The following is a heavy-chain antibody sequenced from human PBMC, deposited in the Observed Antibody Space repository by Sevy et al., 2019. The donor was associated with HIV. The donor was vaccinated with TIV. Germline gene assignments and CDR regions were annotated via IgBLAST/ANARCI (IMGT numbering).Heavy chain of an antibody. V-gene: IGHV4-59*08. CDR2: IYYNGHI. CDR1: GGSITSLY. CDR3: AGENAWGRGYS. Sequence: SETLSLTCTVSGGSITSLYWNWIRQPPGKGLEWIANIYYNGHINYNPSLKSRVTFSLDTSKNQFSLRLSSATAAVTAMYYCAGENAWGRGYSWGQGTLVTVSS. J-gene: IGHJ4*02. D-gene: IGHD6-25*01.